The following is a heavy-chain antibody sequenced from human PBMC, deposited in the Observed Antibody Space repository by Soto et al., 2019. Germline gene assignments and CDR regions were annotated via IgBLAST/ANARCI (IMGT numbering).Heavy chain of an antibody. D-gene: IGHD5-12*01. J-gene: IGHJ6*02. Sequence: PGGSLRLSCAASGFTFSSYGMHWVRQAPGKGLEWVSIISYDGSNEYYADSVKGRFTISRDNSKNTLYLQMKSLRVEDTAVYYCAKGKGDRYNFGLRQYGMDVWGQGTTVTVYS. CDR1: GFTFSSYG. V-gene: IGHV3-30*18. CDR2: ISYDGSNE. CDR3: AKGKGDRYNFGLRQYGMDV.